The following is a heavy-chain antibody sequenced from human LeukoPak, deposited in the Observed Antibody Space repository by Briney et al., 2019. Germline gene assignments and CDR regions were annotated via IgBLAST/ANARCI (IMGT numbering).Heavy chain of an antibody. Sequence: SETLSLTCAVYGGSFSGYYWSWIRQPPGKGLEWIGEINYSGSTNYNPSLKSRATISVDTSKNQFSLKLSSVTAADTAVYYCARAIRGEYYFDHWGQGTLVTVSS. D-gene: IGHD3-10*01. CDR3: ARAIRGEYYFDH. V-gene: IGHV4-34*01. CDR1: GGSFSGYY. J-gene: IGHJ4*02. CDR2: INYSGST.